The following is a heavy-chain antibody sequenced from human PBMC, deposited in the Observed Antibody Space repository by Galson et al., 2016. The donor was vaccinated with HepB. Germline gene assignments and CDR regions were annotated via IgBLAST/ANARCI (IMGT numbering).Heavy chain of an antibody. CDR2: IKQDGSEK. CDR1: GFTFSSYW. V-gene: IGHV3-7*01. D-gene: IGHD1/OR15-1a*01. Sequence: SLRLSCAASGFTFSSYWMSWVRQAPGKGLEWVANIKQDGSEKYYVDSVKGRFTISRDNAKNSLYLQMNSLRGGDTAVYYCARDSLWEQQRGGFEYWGQGILVTVSS. CDR3: ARDSLWEQQRGGFEY. J-gene: IGHJ4*02.